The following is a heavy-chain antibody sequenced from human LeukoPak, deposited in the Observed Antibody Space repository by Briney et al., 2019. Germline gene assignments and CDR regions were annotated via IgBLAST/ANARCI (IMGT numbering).Heavy chain of an antibody. CDR3: ARDAGYSGYPGDFDY. V-gene: IGHV3-48*03. D-gene: IGHD5-12*01. CDR1: GFTFSSYE. J-gene: IGHJ4*02. Sequence: GGSLRLSCAASGFTFSSYEMNWVRQAPGKGLEWVSYISSSGSTIYYADSVKGRFTISRDNAKNSLYLQMNSLRAEDTAVYYCARDAGYSGYPGDFDYWGQGTLVTVSS. CDR2: ISSSGSTI.